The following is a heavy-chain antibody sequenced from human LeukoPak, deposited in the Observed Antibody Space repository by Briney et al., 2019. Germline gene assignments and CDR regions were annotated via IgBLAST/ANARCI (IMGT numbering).Heavy chain of an antibody. CDR2: ISPYEGNT. CDR3: ARGDIVVVPAAKTNAFDI. D-gene: IGHD2-2*01. J-gene: IGHJ3*02. Sequence: ASVKVSCKPSGYTFTSFGLTWVRQAPGQGLEWMGWISPYEGNTNYAQKFQARVTMTTDTATRTAYMELSSLRSEDTAVYYCARGDIVVVPAAKTNAFDIWGQGTMVTVSS. V-gene: IGHV1-18*01. CDR1: GYTFTSFG.